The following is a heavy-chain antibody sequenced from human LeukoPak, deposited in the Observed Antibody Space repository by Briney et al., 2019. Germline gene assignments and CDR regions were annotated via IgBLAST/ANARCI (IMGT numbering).Heavy chain of an antibody. Sequence: ASVKVSCKASGYTFTSYGISWVRQAPGQGLEWMGWISAYNGNTNYAQKLQGRVIMTTDTSTSTAYMELRSLRSDDTAVYYCARDGRSYCSSTSCYSTFDPWGQGTLVTVSS. J-gene: IGHJ5*02. D-gene: IGHD2-2*01. CDR2: ISAYNGNT. CDR3: ARDGRSYCSSTSCYSTFDP. CDR1: GYTFTSYG. V-gene: IGHV1-18*01.